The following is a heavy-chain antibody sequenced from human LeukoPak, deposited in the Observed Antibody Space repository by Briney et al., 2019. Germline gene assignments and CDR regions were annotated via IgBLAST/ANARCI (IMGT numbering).Heavy chain of an antibody. CDR1: GGSISSGDYY. Sequence: SQTLSLTCTVSGGSISSGDYYWSWIRQPPGKGLEWIGYINYSGSTYYNPSLKSRVTISVDTSKNQFSLKLSSVTAADTAVYYCAREVGYCSSTSCYGDAFDIWGQGTMVTVSS. V-gene: IGHV4-30-4*01. CDR3: AREVGYCSSTSCYGDAFDI. J-gene: IGHJ3*02. CDR2: INYSGST. D-gene: IGHD2-2*01.